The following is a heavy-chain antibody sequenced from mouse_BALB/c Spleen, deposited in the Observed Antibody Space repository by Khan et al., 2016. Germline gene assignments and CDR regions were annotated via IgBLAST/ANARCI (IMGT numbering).Heavy chain of an antibody. J-gene: IGHJ2*01. V-gene: IGHV1-26*01. Sequence: VQLQQSGPDLVKPGASVNISCKASGYSFTGYYMHWVKESHGKSLEWIGRVNPNNGGTSYNQKFKGKAILTVDKSSSIAYMELRSLTSEDSAVYYFASMGCHYVGWGQGTTLTVSS. CDR3: ASMGCHYVG. CDR1: GYSFTGYY. CDR2: VNPNNGGT. D-gene: IGHD1-1*01.